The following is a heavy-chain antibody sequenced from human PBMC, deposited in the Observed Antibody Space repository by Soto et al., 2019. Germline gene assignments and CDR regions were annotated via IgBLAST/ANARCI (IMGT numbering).Heavy chain of an antibody. CDR3: ARGAVMPDS. V-gene: IGHV3-23*01. CDR2: ISASGGST. Sequence: LRLSCAASGFAFSAYAMTWVRQAPGKGLEWVSDISASGGSTFYADSVKGRFTISRDSSKNTLYLQMNSLRAEDTAVYYCARGAVMPDSWGQGTLVTVSS. D-gene: IGHD3-16*01. CDR1: GFAFSAYA. J-gene: IGHJ4*02.